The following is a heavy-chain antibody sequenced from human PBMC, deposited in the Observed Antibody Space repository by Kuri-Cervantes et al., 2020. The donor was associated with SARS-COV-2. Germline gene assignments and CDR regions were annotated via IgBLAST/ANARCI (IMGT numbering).Heavy chain of an antibody. J-gene: IGHJ4*02. D-gene: IGHD3-10*01. CDR3: ASDVWFGEPSAV. CDR1: GFTFSSYS. CDR2: ISSSSSYI. Sequence: GESLKISCAAPGFTFSSYSMNWVRQAPGKGLEWVSSISSSSSYIYYADSVKGRFTISRDNAKNSLYLQMNSLRAEDTAVYYCASDVWFGEPSAVWGQGTLVTVSS. V-gene: IGHV3-21*01.